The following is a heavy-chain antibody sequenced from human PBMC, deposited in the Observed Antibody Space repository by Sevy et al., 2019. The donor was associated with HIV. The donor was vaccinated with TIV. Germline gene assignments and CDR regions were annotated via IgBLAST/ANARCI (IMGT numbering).Heavy chain of an antibody. J-gene: IGHJ5*02. V-gene: IGHV4-34*01. CDR3: ARSPPVVVVPGAPSWFDP. D-gene: IGHD2-2*01. CDR2: INESGIT. Sequence: SEILSLTCAVHDGSFSGYYWNWIRQLPGKGLEWIGEINESGITNYNPSLKSRVTISVDTSKKEFSLKLNSVTAADTAVYFCARSPPVVVVPGAPSWFDPWGQGTLVTVSS. CDR1: DGSFSGYY.